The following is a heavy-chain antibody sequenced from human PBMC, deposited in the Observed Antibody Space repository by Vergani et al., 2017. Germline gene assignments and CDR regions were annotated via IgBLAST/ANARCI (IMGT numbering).Heavy chain of an antibody. V-gene: IGHV3-72*01. CDR3: SRVSGYYDSSGYYYAFDI. J-gene: IGHJ3*02. CDR2: TRNKANSYTT. D-gene: IGHD3-22*01. Sequence: EVQLVESGGGLVQPGGSLRLSCAASGFTFSDHYMDWVRQAPGKGLAWVGRTRNKANSYTTEYAASVKGRFTISRDDSKNSLYLQMNSLKTEDTAVYYCSRVSGYYDSSGYYYAFDIWGQGTMVTVSS. CDR1: GFTFSDHY.